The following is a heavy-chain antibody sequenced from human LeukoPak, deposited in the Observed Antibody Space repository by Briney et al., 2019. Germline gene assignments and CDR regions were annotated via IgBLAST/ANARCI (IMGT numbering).Heavy chain of an antibody. V-gene: IGHV3-30*04. CDR3: ARDLAAAALPDY. D-gene: IGHD6-13*01. CDR2: ISYDGSNK. CDR1: GLTFRSYA. Sequence: GRSLRLSCAASGLTFRSYAMHAVREAPGEGLERVAAISYDGSNKYYADSVKGRFTISRDNSKHTLYLQMNSLRAEDTAVYYCARDLAAAALPDYWGQGTLVTVSS. J-gene: IGHJ4*02.